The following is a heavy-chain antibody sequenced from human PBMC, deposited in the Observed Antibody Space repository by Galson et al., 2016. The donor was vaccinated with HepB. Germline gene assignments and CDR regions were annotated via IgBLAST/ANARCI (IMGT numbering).Heavy chain of an antibody. Sequence: PALVKPTQTLTLTCTISGFSPSPDLVGVGWIRQPPGKALEWLALIFWDDVKRYNPSLRSRLTIAKDTSKNEVVPTTTNMDPVDTATYYCAHSRLGPYFLEFWGQGALVTVSP. CDR2: IFWDDVK. J-gene: IGHJ4*02. CDR3: AHSRLGPYFLEF. V-gene: IGHV2-5*02. CDR1: GFSPSPDLVG.